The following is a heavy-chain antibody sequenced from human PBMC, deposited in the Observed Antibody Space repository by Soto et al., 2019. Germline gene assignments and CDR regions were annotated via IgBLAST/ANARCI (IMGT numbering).Heavy chain of an antibody. V-gene: IGHV3-74*01. J-gene: IGHJ3*01. CDR3: VSGTCYRPGLDA. Sequence: CAAGGLRRCSHRMNGVRQAQGKGLVWVSSIHGGGSGSSYADSVKGRFTSTSDNAENTLHLQMNGLRGEDSAIYYCVSGTCYRPGLDA. CDR2: IHGGGSGS. CDR1: GLRRCSHR. D-gene: IGHD1-1*01.